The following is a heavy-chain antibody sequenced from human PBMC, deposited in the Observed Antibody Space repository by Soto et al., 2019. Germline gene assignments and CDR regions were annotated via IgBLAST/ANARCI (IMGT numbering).Heavy chain of an antibody. Sequence: EVQLVESGGDLVQPGGSLRLSCAASGFTVSSTYMTWVRQAPGKGLEWVSVIYSGGTTYYADSVKGRFTISRDNSKNTLYLQMNSLRVEDTAVYYCGRNYYNDYRGQGTLVTVSS. J-gene: IGHJ4*02. CDR2: IYSGGTT. CDR3: GRNYYNDY. V-gene: IGHV3-66*01. CDR1: GFTVSSTY.